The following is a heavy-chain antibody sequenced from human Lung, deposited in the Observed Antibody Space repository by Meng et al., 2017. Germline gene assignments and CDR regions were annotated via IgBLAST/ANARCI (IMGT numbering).Heavy chain of an antibody. CDR1: GYTFTTYG. V-gene: IGHV1-18*01. J-gene: IGHJ4*02. CDR3: AILSHCTGGTCYPYDY. CDR2: ISPYNGYT. Sequence: QVTLMQSGAEVKKPGASVKVSRKASGYTFTTYGISWVRQAPGQVLEWMGWISPYNGYTSSIQKFQGRVTMTTDTSTSTAYMELMSLGSDDTAVYYCAILSHCTGGTCYPYDYWGQGTLVTVSS. D-gene: IGHD2-15*01.